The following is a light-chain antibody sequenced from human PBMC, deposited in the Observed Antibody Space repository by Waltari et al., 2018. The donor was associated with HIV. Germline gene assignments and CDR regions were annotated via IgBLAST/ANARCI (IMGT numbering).Light chain of an antibody. CDR3: QSYDTRLSGSV. CDR2: GNN. J-gene: IGLJ3*02. Sequence: QSVLTQPPSVSGAPGQTVTISCTGSSSNIGARAHFDVHWYQQLPGTAPKLLIYGNNNRPSGVPDRFSGSKSGASAPLAITGLQAEDEADYYCQSYDTRLSGSVFGGGTKLTVL. CDR1: SSNIGARAHFD. V-gene: IGLV1-40*01.